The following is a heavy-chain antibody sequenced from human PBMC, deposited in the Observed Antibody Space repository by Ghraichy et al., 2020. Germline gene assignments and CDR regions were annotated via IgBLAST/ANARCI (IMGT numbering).Heavy chain of an antibody. Sequence: IGYIYYSGSTNYNPSLKSRVTISVDTSKNQFSLKLSSVTAADTARYYCARYLASSSTRCPSGDVDYWG. CDR2: IYYSGST. D-gene: IGHD2-2*01. V-gene: IGHV4-59*01. J-gene: IGHJ4*01. CDR3: ARYLASSSTRCPSGDVDY.